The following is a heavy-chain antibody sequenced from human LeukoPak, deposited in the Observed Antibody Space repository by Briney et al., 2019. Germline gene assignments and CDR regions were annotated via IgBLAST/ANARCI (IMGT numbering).Heavy chain of an antibody. Sequence: SETLSLTCTVSGGSISSGDYYWSWTRQPPGKGLEWIGYIYYSGSTYYNPSLKSRVTISVDTSKNQFSLKLSSVTAADTAVYYCAGVGAQLAYCGGDCYPRAFDIWGQGTMVTVSS. CDR1: GGSISSGDYY. CDR3: AGVGAQLAYCGGDCYPRAFDI. CDR2: IYYSGST. J-gene: IGHJ3*02. V-gene: IGHV4-30-4*01. D-gene: IGHD2-21*02.